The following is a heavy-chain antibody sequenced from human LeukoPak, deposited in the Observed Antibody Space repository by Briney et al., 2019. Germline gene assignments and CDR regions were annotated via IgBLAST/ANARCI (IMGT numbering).Heavy chain of an antibody. CDR3: ARRDSSGLSSDWFDP. D-gene: IGHD3-22*01. V-gene: IGHV5-51*01. CDR2: IYPGDSDT. CDR1: GYSSTSYW. Sequence: GESLKISCKGSGYSSTSYWIGWVRQMPGKGLEWMGIIYPGDSDTRYSPSFQGQVTISADKSISTAYLQWSSLKASDTAMYYCARRDSSGLSSDWFDPWGQGTLVTVSS. J-gene: IGHJ5*02.